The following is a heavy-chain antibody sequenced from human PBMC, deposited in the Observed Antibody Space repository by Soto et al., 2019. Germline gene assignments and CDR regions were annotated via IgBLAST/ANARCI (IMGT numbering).Heavy chain of an antibody. CDR2: IYTSGSI. Sequence: SETLSLTCTVSGGSISSYYWSWIRQPAGKGLEWIGRIYTSGSINYNPSLKSRVTMSVDTSKNQFSLKLSSVTAADTAVYYCARGDSSSLRPAFDPWGQGTLVTVSS. D-gene: IGHD6-6*01. J-gene: IGHJ5*02. V-gene: IGHV4-4*07. CDR3: ARGDSSSLRPAFDP. CDR1: GGSISSYY.